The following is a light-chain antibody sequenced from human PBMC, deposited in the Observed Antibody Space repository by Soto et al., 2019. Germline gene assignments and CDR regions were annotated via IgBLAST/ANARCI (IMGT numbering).Light chain of an antibody. J-gene: IGLJ2*01. Sequence: QSVLTQPPSASANPGQRITISCFGSSSNIGSNYGYWYQQLPGTAPKLLISRDDERPSGVPDRFSGSKSGTSASLAISGVRSEDEADYFCAAWDDSLRAPVFGGGTKLTVL. CDR2: RDD. CDR1: SSNIGSNY. V-gene: IGLV1-47*01. CDR3: AAWDDSLRAPV.